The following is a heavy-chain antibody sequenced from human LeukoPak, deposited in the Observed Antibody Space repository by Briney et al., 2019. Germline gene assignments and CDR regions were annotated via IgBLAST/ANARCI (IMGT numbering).Heavy chain of an antibody. J-gene: IGHJ3*02. Sequence: GGSLRLSCAASGFTFSSYSMNWVRQAPGKGLEWVSYIRSSSSTIYYADSVRGRFTISRDNAKNSLYLQMNSLRGEDTAVYYCARKTGGSLDIWGQGTMVTVSS. D-gene: IGHD7-27*01. V-gene: IGHV3-48*01. CDR1: GFTFSSYS. CDR2: IRSSSSTI. CDR3: ARKTGGSLDI.